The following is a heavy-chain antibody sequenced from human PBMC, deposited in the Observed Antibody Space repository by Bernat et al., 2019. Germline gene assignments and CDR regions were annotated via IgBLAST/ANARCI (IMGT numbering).Heavy chain of an antibody. CDR1: GGSISSSGYY. CDR3: ARQKGYYDSSGYSGRYYFDY. Sequence: QLQLQESGPGLVKPSETLSLSCTVSGGSISSSGYYGGWIRQPPGKGLEWIGSIYYSGSTYYNPSLKSRVTISVDTSKNQFSLKLSSVTAAETAVYYWARQKGYYDSSGYSGRYYFDYWGQGTLVTVSS. CDR2: IYYSGST. D-gene: IGHD3-22*01. J-gene: IGHJ4*02. V-gene: IGHV4-39*01.